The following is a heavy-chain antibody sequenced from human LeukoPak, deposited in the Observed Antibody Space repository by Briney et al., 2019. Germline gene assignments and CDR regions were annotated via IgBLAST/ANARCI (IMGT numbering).Heavy chain of an antibody. J-gene: IGHJ4*02. Sequence: SETLSLTCAVYGGSFSGYYWSWIRQPPGKGLEWIGEINHSGSTNYNPSLKSRVTISVDTSKNQFSLKLSSVTAADTAVYCCARLIDGSYYLDYWGQGTLVTVSS. D-gene: IGHD1-26*01. CDR2: INHSGST. CDR1: GGSFSGYY. CDR3: ARLIDGSYYLDY. V-gene: IGHV4-34*01.